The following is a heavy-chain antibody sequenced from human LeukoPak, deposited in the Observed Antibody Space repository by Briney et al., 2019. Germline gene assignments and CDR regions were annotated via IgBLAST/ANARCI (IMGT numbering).Heavy chain of an antibody. D-gene: IGHD3-3*01. CDR3: ARSDAPRPYDFSHAFDI. J-gene: IGHJ3*02. CDR1: GGSISSYY. CDR2: IYYSGST. V-gene: IGHV4-59*01. Sequence: PSETLSLTCTVSGGSISSYYWSWIRQPPGKELEWIGYIYYSGSTNYNPSLKSRVTISVDTSKNQFSLKLSSVTAADTAVYYCARSDAPRPYDFSHAFDIWGQGTMVTVSS.